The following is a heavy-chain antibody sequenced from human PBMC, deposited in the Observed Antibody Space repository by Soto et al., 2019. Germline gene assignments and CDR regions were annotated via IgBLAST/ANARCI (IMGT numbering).Heavy chain of an antibody. CDR1: TGSISSSNW. D-gene: IGHD3-10*01. CDR3: ARDHGDGSGSMGINWFDP. V-gene: IGHV4-4*02. CDR2: IYHSGST. J-gene: IGHJ5*02. Sequence: SETLSLTCTVSTGSISSSNWWSWVRQSPGKGLEWIGEIYHSGSTNNNPSLKSRVTKSVDKSKNQLSLNLSSVTAADTAVYYCARDHGDGSGSMGINWFDPWGQGTLVTVSS.